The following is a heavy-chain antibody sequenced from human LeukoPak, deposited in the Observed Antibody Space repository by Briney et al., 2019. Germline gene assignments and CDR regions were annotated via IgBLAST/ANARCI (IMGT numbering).Heavy chain of an antibody. J-gene: IGHJ4*02. D-gene: IGHD3-10*01. Sequence: GGSLRLSCAASGFTFSSYGMHWVRQAPGKGLEWVAVISYDGSNKYYADSVKGRFTISRDNSKNTLYLQMSSLRAGDTAVYYCAKAGHYGSGSYYSDYWGRGTLVTVSP. V-gene: IGHV3-30*18. CDR1: GFTFSSYG. CDR3: AKAGHYGSGSYYSDY. CDR2: ISYDGSNK.